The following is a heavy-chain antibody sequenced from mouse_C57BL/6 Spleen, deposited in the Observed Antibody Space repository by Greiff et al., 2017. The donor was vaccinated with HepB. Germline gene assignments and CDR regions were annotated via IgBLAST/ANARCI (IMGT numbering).Heavy chain of an antibody. Sequence: QVQLQQPGAELVRPGSSVKLSCKASGYTFTSYWMHWVKQRPIQGLEWIGNIDPSDSETHYNQKFKDKATLTVDKSSSTAYMQLSSLTSEDSAVYYCARDIYDGYYYAMDYWGQGTSVTVSS. J-gene: IGHJ4*01. CDR2: IDPSDSET. D-gene: IGHD2-3*01. V-gene: IGHV1-52*01. CDR3: ARDIYDGYYYAMDY. CDR1: GYTFTSYW.